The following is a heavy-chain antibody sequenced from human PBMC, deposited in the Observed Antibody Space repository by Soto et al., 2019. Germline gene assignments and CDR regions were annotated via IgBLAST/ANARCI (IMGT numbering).Heavy chain of an antibody. Sequence: GGSLRLSCAASGFTFSSYWMHWVRQAPGKGLVWVSRINPDGSATNYADSVKGRFTISRDNAKNTLYLQMNSLTAEDTAVYYCAREGVHNYTEYYFDYWGQGTLVTVSS. V-gene: IGHV3-74*01. D-gene: IGHD3-10*01. J-gene: IGHJ4*02. CDR3: AREGVHNYTEYYFDY. CDR2: INPDGSAT. CDR1: GFTFSSYW.